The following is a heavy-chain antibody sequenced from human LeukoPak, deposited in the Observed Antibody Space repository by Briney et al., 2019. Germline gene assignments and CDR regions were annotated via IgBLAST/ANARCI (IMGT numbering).Heavy chain of an antibody. D-gene: IGHD5-18*01. V-gene: IGHV4-59*01. Sequence: SETLSLTCTVSGGSIRSYYWSWVRQPPGKGLEWIGYVSYSGSTDYNPPLKSRVIISIDTSKNQFSLRLSSVTAADTAVYYCARENDRYGRIDYWGQGTQVTVSS. CDR1: GGSIRSYY. CDR3: ARENDRYGRIDY. J-gene: IGHJ4*02. CDR2: VSYSGST.